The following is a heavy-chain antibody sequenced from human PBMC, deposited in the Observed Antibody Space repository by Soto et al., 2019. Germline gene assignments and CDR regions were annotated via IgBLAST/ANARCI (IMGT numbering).Heavy chain of an antibody. CDR3: TRAIGGWGSY. J-gene: IGHJ4*02. V-gene: IGHV3-74*01. CDR1: GFTFSNFW. CDR2: INEDGRII. Sequence: EVQLVESGGGLVQPGGSLRLSCAASGFTFSNFWMHWVRQVPGKGLMWVSRINEDGRIINYADSVKGRFTTSRDNARDTPYLEMSSLRAEETAIYNCTRAIGGWGSYWGQGALVTVSS. D-gene: IGHD3-10*01.